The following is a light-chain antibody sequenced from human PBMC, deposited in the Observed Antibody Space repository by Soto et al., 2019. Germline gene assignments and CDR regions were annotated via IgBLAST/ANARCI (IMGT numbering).Light chain of an antibody. V-gene: IGLV1-40*01. Sequence: QSVLTQPPSVSGAPGQRVTISCTGSSSNIGAGYDVHWYQQLPGTAPKLLIYGNSTRPSGVPDRFSGSKSGTSASLAITGLQAEDEAEYYCQSYDSSLSGSYVFGTGTKLTV. CDR3: QSYDSSLSGSYV. CDR1: SSNIGAGYD. J-gene: IGLJ1*01. CDR2: GNS.